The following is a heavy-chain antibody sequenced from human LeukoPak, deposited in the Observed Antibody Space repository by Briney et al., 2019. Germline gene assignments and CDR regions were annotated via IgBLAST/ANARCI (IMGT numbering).Heavy chain of an antibody. Sequence: GGSLRLSCAASGFTFSSYSMNWVRQAPGKGLEWVSSISSSSSYIYYADSVKGRFTISRDNAKNSLYLQMNSLRAEDTAVYYCARVSVTIPDAFDIWGQGTMVTVSS. CDR3: ARVSVTIPDAFDI. J-gene: IGHJ3*02. CDR1: GFTFSSYS. D-gene: IGHD3-3*01. CDR2: ISSSSSYI. V-gene: IGHV3-21*01.